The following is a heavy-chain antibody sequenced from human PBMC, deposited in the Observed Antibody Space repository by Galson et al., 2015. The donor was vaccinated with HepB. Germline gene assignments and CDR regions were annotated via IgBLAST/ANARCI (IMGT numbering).Heavy chain of an antibody. CDR2: INSDGSST. V-gene: IGHV3-74*01. CDR1: GFTFSSYW. Sequence: SLRLSCAVSGFTFSSYWVHWVRQAPGKGLVWVSRINSDGSSTSYADSVKGRFTISRDNAKNTLYLQMNSLRAEDTAVYYCARDFWDDSSGYYYNYFDYWGQGTLVTVSS. D-gene: IGHD3-22*01. CDR3: ARDFWDDSSGYYYNYFDY. J-gene: IGHJ4*02.